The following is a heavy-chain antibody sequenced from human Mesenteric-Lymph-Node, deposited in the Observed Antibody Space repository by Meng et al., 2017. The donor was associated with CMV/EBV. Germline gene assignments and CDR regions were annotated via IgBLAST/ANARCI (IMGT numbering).Heavy chain of an antibody. V-gene: IGHV3-74*01. J-gene: IGHJ3*02. CDR2: INSDGSST. Sequence: CAASEFTFSSYWMHWVRKAPGKGLVWVSRINSDGSSTSYADSVKGRFTISRDNAKNTLYLQMNSLRAEDTAVYYCARGEVASDAFDIWGQGTMVTVSS. D-gene: IGHD5-24*01. CDR1: EFTFSSYW. CDR3: ARGEVASDAFDI.